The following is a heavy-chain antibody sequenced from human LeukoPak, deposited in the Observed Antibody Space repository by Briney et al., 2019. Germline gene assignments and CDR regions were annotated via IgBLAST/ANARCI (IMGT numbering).Heavy chain of an antibody. CDR3: SKTGMYWNGYYIDYRAFDN. D-gene: IGHD3-3*01. CDR2: VSGSDGST. Sequence: PGGSLRLSCAASGFIFSNYPISWVRQAPGKGLEWVSGVSGSDGSTYYADSVKGRFTISRDNSKNTLYLQMNGLRAEDTALYYCSKTGMYWNGYYIDYRAFDNWGQGRMVTVSS. J-gene: IGHJ3*02. CDR1: GFIFSNYP. V-gene: IGHV3-23*01.